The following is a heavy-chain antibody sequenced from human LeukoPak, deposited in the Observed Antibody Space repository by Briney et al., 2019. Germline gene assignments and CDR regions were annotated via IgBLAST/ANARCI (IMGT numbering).Heavy chain of an antibody. CDR1: GGTFSSYA. CDR2: IIPIFGTA. Sequence: GASVKVSCKASGGTFSSYAISWVRQAPGQGLEWMGGIIPIFGTANYAQKFQGRVTITADESTSTAYMELSSLRSEDTAVYYCARLSVAAAGTYYFDYWGQGTLVTVSS. V-gene: IGHV1-69*13. J-gene: IGHJ4*02. CDR3: ARLSVAAAGTYYFDY. D-gene: IGHD6-13*01.